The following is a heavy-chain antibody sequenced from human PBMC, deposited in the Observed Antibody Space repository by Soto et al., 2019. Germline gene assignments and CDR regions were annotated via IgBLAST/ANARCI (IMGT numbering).Heavy chain of an antibody. CDR1: GDIFKTYS. CDR3: ARLWGIADHES. V-gene: IGHV1-69*12. Sequence: QVQLVQSGAEVKKPGSSVKVSCKSSGDIFKTYSVSWLRQAPGQGLEWMGGVIPILGKPMYAQKFQDRLTITADESPRTVFMELTSLIADDTAVYFCARLWGIADHESGGPGTRVSVSS. CDR2: VIPILGKP. J-gene: IGHJ4*01. D-gene: IGHD6-13*01.